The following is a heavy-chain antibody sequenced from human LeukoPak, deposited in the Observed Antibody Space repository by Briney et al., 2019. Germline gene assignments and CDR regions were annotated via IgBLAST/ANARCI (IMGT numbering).Heavy chain of an antibody. J-gene: IGHJ4*02. Sequence: GGSLRLSCGASGFTFSSHAMTWVRQAPGKGLEWVSAXXISXDTXXXXXAVKGRFTISRDNSKNTVYLQMNSLRAEDTAVYYCANEIRPNDYWGQGTLVTVSS. CDR1: GFTFSSHA. CDR2: XXISXDTX. D-gene: IGHD4-17*01. V-gene: IGHV3-23*01. CDR3: ANEIRPNDY.